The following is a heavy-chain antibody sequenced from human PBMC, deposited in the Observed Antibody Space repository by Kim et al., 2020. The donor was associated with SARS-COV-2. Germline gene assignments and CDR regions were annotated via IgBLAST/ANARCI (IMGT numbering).Heavy chain of an antibody. V-gene: IGHV3-7*03. CDR1: GFIYTNYW. CDR3: ARDREYYYGSRGTQIAYYSGY. CDR2: INQDGSDK. D-gene: IGHD3-10*01. Sequence: GGSLRLSCQASGFIYTNYWMSWVRQAPGKGLEWVANINQDGSDKNYVDSVKGRFTVSRDNAKSSLYLQMNSLRAEDTAVYYCARDREYYYGSRGTQIAYYSGYWGPGTLVTVSS. J-gene: IGHJ4*02.